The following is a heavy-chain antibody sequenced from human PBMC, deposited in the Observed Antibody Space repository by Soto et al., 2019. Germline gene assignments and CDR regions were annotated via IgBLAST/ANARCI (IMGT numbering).Heavy chain of an antibody. CDR3: ARNGYDSKTYYYYYGMDV. CDR2: MNPSSGNT. CDR1: GYTFTSYD. J-gene: IGHJ6*02. D-gene: IGHD5-12*01. V-gene: IGHV1-8*01. Sequence: ASVKVSCKASGYTFTSYDINWVRQATGQGLEWMGWMNPSSGNTGYAQKFQGRVTMTRNTSISTAYMELSSLRSEDTAVYYCARNGYDSKTYYYYYGMDVWGQGTTVTVSS.